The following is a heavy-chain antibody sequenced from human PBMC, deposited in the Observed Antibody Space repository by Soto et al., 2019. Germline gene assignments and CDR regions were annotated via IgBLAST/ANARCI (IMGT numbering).Heavy chain of an antibody. D-gene: IGHD4-17*01. V-gene: IGHV1-69*02. J-gene: IGHJ6*03. CDR1: GGTFSSYT. CDR3: ACISWDDYGIHVYYYLYMGV. CDR2: IIPILGIA. Sequence: RASVKVSCKASGGTFSSYTISWVRQAPGQGLEWMGRIIPILGIANYAQKFQGRVTITADKSTSTAYMELSSLRSEDTAVYYHACISWDDYGIHVYYYLYMGVRGKGTAGTRSS.